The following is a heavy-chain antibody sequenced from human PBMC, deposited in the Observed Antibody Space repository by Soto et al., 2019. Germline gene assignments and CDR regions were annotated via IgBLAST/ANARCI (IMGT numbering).Heavy chain of an antibody. V-gene: IGHV1-69*06. Sequence: AASVKVSCKASGGTFSSYAISWVRQAPGQGLEWMGGIIPIFGTANYAQKFQGRVTITADKSTSTAYMELSSLRSEDTAVYYCASSDYSNYYFDYWGQGTLVTVSS. D-gene: IGHD4-4*01. CDR2: IIPIFGTA. CDR1: GGTFSSYA. J-gene: IGHJ4*02. CDR3: ASSDYSNYYFDY.